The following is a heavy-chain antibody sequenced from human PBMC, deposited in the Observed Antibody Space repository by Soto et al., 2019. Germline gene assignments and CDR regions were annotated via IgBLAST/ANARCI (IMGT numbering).Heavy chain of an antibody. J-gene: IGHJ4*02. CDR3: AKVIYGGTGSYFDY. Sequence: EVQLLDSGGGLVQPGGSLTLSCVVSGFTFSSYAMSWVRQAPGKGLEWVSAISGTSGRTYYADSVKGRFTISRDNSKNTLYLQMDSLRAEDTAVYYCAKVIYGGTGSYFDYWGQGTLVTVSS. D-gene: IGHD3-3*01. V-gene: IGHV3-23*01. CDR2: ISGTSGRT. CDR1: GFTFSSYA.